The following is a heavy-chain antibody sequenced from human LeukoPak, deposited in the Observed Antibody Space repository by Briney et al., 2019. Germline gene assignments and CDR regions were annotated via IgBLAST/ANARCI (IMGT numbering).Heavy chain of an antibody. J-gene: IGHJ6*02. CDR3: ARGGGYDSWDYYGMDV. CDR2: ISDGGGRT. V-gene: IGHV3-23*01. Sequence: PGGSLRLSCAASGFTFGTYGMTWVRQAPGKGMEWVSAISDGGGRTYHADSVKGRFTISRDNSKNTLYLQMNSLRAEDTAVYYCARGGGYDSWDYYGMDVWGQGTTVTVSS. CDR1: GFTFGTYG. D-gene: IGHD5-12*01.